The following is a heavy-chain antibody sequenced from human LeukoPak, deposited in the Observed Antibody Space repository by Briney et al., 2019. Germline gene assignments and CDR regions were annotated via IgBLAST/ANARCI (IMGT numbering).Heavy chain of an antibody. V-gene: IGHV3-7*01. CDR3: ARNGRVVGSGWSYFFFEY. CDR1: GFSFSSYW. J-gene: IGHJ4*02. CDR2: IKEDGSEI. Sequence: GGSLRLSCAVSGFSFSSYWMSWVRQAPGKGLECVANIKEDGSEIHYVDPVKGRFTLSRDNARNSLYLQMTSLRVEDTAVYFCARNGRVVGSGWSYFFFEYWGQGTRVTVSS. D-gene: IGHD6-19*01.